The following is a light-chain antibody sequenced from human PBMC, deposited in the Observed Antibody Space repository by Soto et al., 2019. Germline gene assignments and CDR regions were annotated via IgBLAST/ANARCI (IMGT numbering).Light chain of an antibody. J-gene: IGLJ1*01. CDR3: AAWDDRLDVYV. V-gene: IGLV1-44*01. CDR1: SSNIGSNT. CDR2: STS. Sequence: QSVLTQPPSASGTPGQIVAISCSGSSSNIGSNTVTWYQQLPGTAPKLLIYSTSQRSSGVPGRFSGSKSGASASLSISGLQSEDEADYYCAAWDDRLDVYVFGTGTKLHRP.